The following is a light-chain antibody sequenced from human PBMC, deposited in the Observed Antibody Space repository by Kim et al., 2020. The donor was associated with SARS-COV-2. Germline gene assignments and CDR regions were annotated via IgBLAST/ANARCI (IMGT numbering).Light chain of an antibody. J-gene: IGKJ1*01. CDR1: QSIISD. V-gene: IGKV1-5*03. CDR2: EAS. Sequence: DIQMTQSPFTLAASVGDRVTITCRASQSIISDLAWYQPGPGKAPQLLIYEASNLPTGVPSRFSGSGSGTEFTLTISSLQPDDLATDYCQHYNTWPWTLGQGTKVDI. CDR3: QHYNTWPWT.